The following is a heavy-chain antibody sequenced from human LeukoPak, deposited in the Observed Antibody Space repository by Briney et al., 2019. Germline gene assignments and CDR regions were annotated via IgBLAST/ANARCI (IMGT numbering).Heavy chain of an antibody. D-gene: IGHD5-12*01. CDR3: ARYDGYDLRY. V-gene: IGHV3-30*03. Sequence: GGSLRLSCTASGFTFSNYGMHWVRPAPGKGLGWVAVISYDGSNEYYADSVKGRFTISRDNAKNSLYLEMNGLRAEDTAVYYCARYDGYDLRYWGQGTLVTVSS. CDR1: GFTFSNYG. J-gene: IGHJ4*02. CDR2: ISYDGSNE.